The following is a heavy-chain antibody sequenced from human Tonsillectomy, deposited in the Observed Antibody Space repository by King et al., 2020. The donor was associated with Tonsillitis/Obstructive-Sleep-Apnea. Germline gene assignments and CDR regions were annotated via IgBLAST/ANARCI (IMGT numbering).Heavy chain of an antibody. CDR2: IYYSGST. Sequence: QLQESGPGLVKPSETLSLTCTVSGGSISSYYWSWIRPPPGKGLEWIGYIYYSGSTNYNPSLKSRVTISVDTSKNQFSLKLSSVTAADTAVYYCARGGGGAEYNWFDPWGQGTLVTVSS. CDR1: GGSISSYY. J-gene: IGHJ5*02. CDR3: ARGGGGAEYNWFDP. V-gene: IGHV4-59*01. D-gene: IGHD3-10*01.